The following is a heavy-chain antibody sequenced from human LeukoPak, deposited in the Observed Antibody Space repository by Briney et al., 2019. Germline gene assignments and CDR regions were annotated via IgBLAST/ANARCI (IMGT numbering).Heavy chain of an antibody. Sequence: HPGGSLRLSCTGSGFTFGHYALVWVRQAPGKGLEWLGFIKSQAYGGTIEYAASVKGRFSISRDNSKSIADLQINSLKTEDTAVYYCARGGDFGVPAPLGIDAFDIWGQGAMVTVSS. CDR2: IKSQAYGGTI. CDR3: ARGGDFGVPAPLGIDAFDI. V-gene: IGHV3-49*04. CDR1: GFTFGHYA. J-gene: IGHJ3*02. D-gene: IGHD2-2*01.